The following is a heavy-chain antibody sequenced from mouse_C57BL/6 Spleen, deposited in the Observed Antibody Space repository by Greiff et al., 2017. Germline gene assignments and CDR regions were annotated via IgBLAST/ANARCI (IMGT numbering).Heavy chain of an antibody. J-gene: IGHJ2*01. CDR2: IHPNSGST. CDR3: ARGGGY. V-gene: IGHV1-64*01. CDR1: GYTFTSYW. Sequence: QVHVKQPGAELVKPGASVKLSCKASGYTFTSYWMHWVKQRPGQGLEWIGMIHPNSGSTNYNEKFKSKATLTVDKSSSTAYMQLSSLTSADSAVYYCARGGGYWGQGTTLTVSS.